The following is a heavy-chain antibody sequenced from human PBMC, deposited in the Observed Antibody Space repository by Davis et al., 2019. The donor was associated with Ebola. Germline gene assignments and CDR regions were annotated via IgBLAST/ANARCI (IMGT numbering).Heavy chain of an antibody. CDR2: IYSDGIT. Sequence: GESLKISCAASGFTFSNYLSWVRQAPGKGLEWVSFIYSDGITHYADSVKGRFTISRDNSKNTLDLQMDSLLSEDTAVYYCARDTSGIGGLGLDAWGQGALVIVSS. CDR1: GFTFSNY. J-gene: IGHJ4*02. CDR3: ARDTSGIGGLGLDA. V-gene: IGHV3-66*02. D-gene: IGHD3/OR15-3a*01.